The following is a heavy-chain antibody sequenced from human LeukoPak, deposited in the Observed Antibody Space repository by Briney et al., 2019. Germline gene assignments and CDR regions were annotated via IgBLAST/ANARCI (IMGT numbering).Heavy chain of an antibody. CDR3: AKDGGGSGSYYRYNWFDP. V-gene: IGHV3-48*04. CDR1: GFTFSSYS. Sequence: PGGSLRLSCAASGFTFSSYSMNWVRQAPGKGLEWVSYISSSSSTIYYADSVKGRFTISRDNAKNSLYLQMNSLRADDTALYYCAKDGGGSGSYYRYNWFDPWGQGTLVTVSS. CDR2: ISSSSSTI. D-gene: IGHD1-26*01. J-gene: IGHJ5*02.